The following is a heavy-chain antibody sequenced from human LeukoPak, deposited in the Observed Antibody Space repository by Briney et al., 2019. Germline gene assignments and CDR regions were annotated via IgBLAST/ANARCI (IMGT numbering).Heavy chain of an antibody. CDR1: GGSISSSNW. D-gene: IGHD4-17*01. CDR2: IYHSGST. V-gene: IGHV4-4*02. J-gene: IGHJ1*01. CDR3: AREDDYGDYVWFQH. Sequence: SETLSLTCAVSGGSISSSNWWSWVRQPPGKGLEWIGEIYHSGSTNYNPSLKSRVTISVDKPKNQFSLKLSSVTAADTAVYYCAREDDYGDYVWFQHWGQGTLVTVSS.